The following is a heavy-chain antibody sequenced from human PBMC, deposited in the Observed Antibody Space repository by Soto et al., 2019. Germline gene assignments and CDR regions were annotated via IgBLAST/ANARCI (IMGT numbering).Heavy chain of an antibody. V-gene: IGHV3-48*03. D-gene: IGHD3-22*01. CDR2: ISSSGSTI. CDR3: ARRLGYFYDRGFDY. Sequence: GGSLRLSCAASGFTFSSYEMNWVRQAPGKGLEWVSYISSSGSTIYYADSVKGRFTISRDNAKNSLYLQMNSLRAEDTAVYYCARRLGYFYDRGFDYWGQGTLVTVS. J-gene: IGHJ4*02. CDR1: GFTFSSYE.